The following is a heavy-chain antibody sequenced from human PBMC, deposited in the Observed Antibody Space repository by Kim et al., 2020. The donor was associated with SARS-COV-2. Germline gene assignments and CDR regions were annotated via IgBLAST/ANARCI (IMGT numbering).Heavy chain of an antibody. CDR3: AKWSSLTVTSDY. Sequence: YYAASVKGRFTISRDNSKTTMYLQMTSLRAEDTAVYYCAKWSSLTVTSDYWGQGTLVTVSS. D-gene: IGHD4-17*01. J-gene: IGHJ4*02. V-gene: IGHV3-23*01.